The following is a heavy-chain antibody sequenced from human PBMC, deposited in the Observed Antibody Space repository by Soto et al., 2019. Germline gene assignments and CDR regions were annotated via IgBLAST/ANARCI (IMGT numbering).Heavy chain of an antibody. CDR2: MQPNTGRT. J-gene: IGHJ4*02. V-gene: IGHV1-8*01. D-gene: IGHD1-26*01. CDR1: GYSFTSLD. CDR3: ARGVSAGVDY. Sequence: QVQRVQSGAEVREPGASVKVSCKASGYSFTSLDINWVRQTAGQGLEWMGWMQPNTGRTGYAQKFQGRVTMTRDTSINTAYMELTTLTSDDTAFYYCARGVSAGVDYWGQGTLVTVSS.